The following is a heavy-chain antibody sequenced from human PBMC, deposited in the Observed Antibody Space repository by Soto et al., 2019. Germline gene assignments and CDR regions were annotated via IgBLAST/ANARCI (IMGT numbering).Heavy chain of an antibody. CDR2: IIPIFGTA. V-gene: IGHV1-69*12. Sequence: QVQLVQSGAEVKKPGSSVKVSCKASGGTFSSYAISWVRQAPGQGLEWMGGIIPIFGTANYAQKFQGRVTMTADESTSTAYMELSSLRSEDTAVYYCAGVRTSGLRWLQFDAFDIWGQGTMVTVSS. J-gene: IGHJ3*02. CDR1: GGTFSSYA. D-gene: IGHD5-12*01. CDR3: AGVRTSGLRWLQFDAFDI.